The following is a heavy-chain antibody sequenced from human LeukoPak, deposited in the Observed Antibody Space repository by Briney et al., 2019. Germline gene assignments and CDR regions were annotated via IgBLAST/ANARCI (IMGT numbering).Heavy chain of an antibody. V-gene: IGHV1-24*01. CDR1: GYTFTSYG. Sequence: ASVKVSCKASGYTFTSYGISWVRQAPGKGLEWMGGFDPEDGETIYAQKFQGRVTMTEDTSTDTAYMELSSLRSEDTAVYYCATRQYGDYVWYGMDVWGQGTTVTVSS. J-gene: IGHJ6*02. CDR3: ATRQYGDYVWYGMDV. D-gene: IGHD4-17*01. CDR2: FDPEDGET.